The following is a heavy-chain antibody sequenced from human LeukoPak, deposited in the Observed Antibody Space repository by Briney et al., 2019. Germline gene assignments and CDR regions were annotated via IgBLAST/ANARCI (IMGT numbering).Heavy chain of an antibody. Sequence: SQTLSLTCTVSGGSISSGSYYWRWIRQPAGKGLEWIGRFHTSGGTKYSPSLESRLTVSVDTSKNQFSLKLSSVTAADTAVYYCARDGTNRWFDPWGQGILVTVSS. V-gene: IGHV4-61*02. CDR3: ARDGTNRWFDP. J-gene: IGHJ5*02. D-gene: IGHD1-26*01. CDR1: GGSISSGSYY. CDR2: FHTSGGT.